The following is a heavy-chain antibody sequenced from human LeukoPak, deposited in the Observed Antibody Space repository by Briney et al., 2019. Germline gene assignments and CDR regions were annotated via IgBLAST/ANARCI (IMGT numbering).Heavy chain of an antibody. D-gene: IGHD3-3*01. CDR1: GFTFSSYA. V-gene: IGHV3-23*01. CDR3: AKDVRFLEWLSTYYYYGMDV. Sequence: GGSLRLSCAASGFTFSSYAMSWVRQAPGKGLEWVSAISGSGGSTYYADSVKGRFTISRDNSKNTPYLQMNSLRAEDTAVYYCAKDVRFLEWLSTYYYYGMDVWGQGTTVTVSS. J-gene: IGHJ6*02. CDR2: ISGSGGST.